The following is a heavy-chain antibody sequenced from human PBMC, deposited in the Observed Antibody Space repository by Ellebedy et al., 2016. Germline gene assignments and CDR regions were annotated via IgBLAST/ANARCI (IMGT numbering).Heavy chain of an antibody. CDR1: GFTFNLAG. J-gene: IGHJ4*02. CDR2: IVFSGTAA. CDR3: ARDGSEWSRDY. Sequence: GGSLRLSXAASGFTFNLAGMTWVRQGPGKGLEWVATIVFSGTAAYYSESVKGRFIISRDNAKNSVFLQMNSPRVEDTAVYYCARDGSEWSRDYWGQGTLVTVSS. D-gene: IGHD3-3*01. V-gene: IGHV3-21*01.